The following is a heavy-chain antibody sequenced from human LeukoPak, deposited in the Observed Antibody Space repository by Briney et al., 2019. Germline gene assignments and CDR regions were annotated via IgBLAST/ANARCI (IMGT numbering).Heavy chain of an antibody. V-gene: IGHV3-11*06. J-gene: IGHJ4*02. CDR1: GFAFSDYY. Sequence: GGSLRLSCAASGFAFSDYYMSWIRQAPGKGQDWDSYISSSSSYTNYADSVKGRLTISRDNAKNSLYLQMNSLRAEDTAVYYCARDAKGDYYGSGSYLHPDYWGQGTLVTVSS. D-gene: IGHD3-10*01. CDR3: ARDAKGDYYGSGSYLHPDY. CDR2: ISSSSSYT.